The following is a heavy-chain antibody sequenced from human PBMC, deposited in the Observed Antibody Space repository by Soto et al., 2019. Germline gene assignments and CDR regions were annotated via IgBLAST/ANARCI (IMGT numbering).Heavy chain of an antibody. Sequence: QVQLVEAGGGVVQPGRSLRLSCAASGFTFSHYGMHWVRQAPGKGLEWVAIISYDGRNEYYADSVKGRFTISRDNSKNTLYLKMNSQRAKDTAVYYCAKDLVAWSNYYYYGMDVWGQGTTVTVSS. V-gene: IGHV3-30*18. CDR3: AKDLVAWSNYYYYGMDV. J-gene: IGHJ6*02. CDR2: ISYDGRNE. CDR1: GFTFSHYG. D-gene: IGHD6-6*01.